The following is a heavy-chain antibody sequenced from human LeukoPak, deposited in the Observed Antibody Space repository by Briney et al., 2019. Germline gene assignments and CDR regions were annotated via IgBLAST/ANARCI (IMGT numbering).Heavy chain of an antibody. V-gene: IGHV3-21*01. J-gene: IGHJ6*02. CDR2: ISSSSSYI. D-gene: IGHD4-17*01. CDR3: ARDRLHGDYPYYYYYGMDV. Sequence: GGSLRLSCAASGFTFSSYSMNWVRQAPGKGLEWVSSISSSSSYIYYADSVKGRFTTSRDNAKNSLYLQMNSLRAEDTAVYYCARDRLHGDYPYYYYYGMDVWGQGTTVTVSS. CDR1: GFTFSSYS.